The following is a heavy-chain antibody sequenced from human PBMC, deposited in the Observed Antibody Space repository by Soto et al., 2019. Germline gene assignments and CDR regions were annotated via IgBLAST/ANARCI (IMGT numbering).Heavy chain of an antibody. CDR2: IYYSGST. CDR1: GGSISSSSYY. V-gene: IGHV4-39*01. CDR3: TRVRSSGST. J-gene: IGHJ5*02. Sequence: SETLSLTCTVSGGSISSSSYYWGWIRQPPGKGLEWIGSIYYSGSTYYNPSLKSRVTISVDTSKNQFSLKLSSVTAADTAVYYCTRVRSSGSTWGQGTLVTVSS. D-gene: IGHD3-22*01.